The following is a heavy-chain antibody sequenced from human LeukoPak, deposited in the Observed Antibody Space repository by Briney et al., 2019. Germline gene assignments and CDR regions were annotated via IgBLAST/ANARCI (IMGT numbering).Heavy chain of an antibody. Sequence: PSETLSLTCTVSGGSISSYYWSWIRQPPGKGLEWIGYIYYSGSTNYNPSLKSRVTISVDTSKNQFSLKLSSVTAADTAVYYCARGRGVRGSLDYWGQGTLVTVSS. CDR3: ARGRGVRGSLDY. V-gene: IGHV4-59*12. CDR2: IYYSGST. D-gene: IGHD3-10*01. CDR1: GGSISSYY. J-gene: IGHJ4*02.